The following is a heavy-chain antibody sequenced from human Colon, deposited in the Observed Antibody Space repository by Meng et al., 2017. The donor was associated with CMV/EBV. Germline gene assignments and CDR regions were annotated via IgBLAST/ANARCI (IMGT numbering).Heavy chain of an antibody. CDR2: IIPMFGTA. J-gene: IGHJ6*02. CDR3: ARDLQGQLPYYYYGMDV. CDR1: GGTLSSHG. D-gene: IGHD2-2*01. V-gene: IGHV1-69*05. Sequence: SVKVSCKASGGTLSSHGFSWVRQAPGQGLEWVGGIIPMFGTANYAQTFRGRVTITTDDSTSTAYMELRTLRSEDTAVYYCARDLQGQLPYYYYGMDVWGQGTTVTVSS.